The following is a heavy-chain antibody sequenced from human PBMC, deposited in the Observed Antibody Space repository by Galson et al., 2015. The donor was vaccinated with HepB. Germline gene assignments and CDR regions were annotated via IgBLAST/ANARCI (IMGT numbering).Heavy chain of an antibody. Sequence: SVKVSCKASGGTFSSYAISWVRQAPGQGLEWMGWIIPIFGTANYAQKFQGRLTITADESTSTAYMELSSLRSEDTAVYYCATVVVVAATPTYYYYYYMDVWGKGTTVTVSS. CDR2: IIPIFGTA. V-gene: IGHV1-69*01. J-gene: IGHJ6*03. CDR3: ATVVVVAATPTYYYYYYMDV. CDR1: GGTFSSYA. D-gene: IGHD2-15*01.